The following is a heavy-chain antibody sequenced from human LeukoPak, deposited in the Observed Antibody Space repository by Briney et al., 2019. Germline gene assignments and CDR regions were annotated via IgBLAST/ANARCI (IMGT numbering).Heavy chain of an antibody. J-gene: IGHJ4*02. CDR2: IGGNT. D-gene: IGHD5-12*01. V-gene: IGHV3-23*01. CDR3: AKDRVNIVATIEAFDY. Sequence: GGSLRLSCAASGFTFSSYAMFWVRQAPGKDIGGNTYYADFVKGRFTISRDNSKNTLYLQMNSLRAEDTAVYYCAKDRVNIVATIEAFDYWGQGTLVTVSS. CDR1: GFTFSSYA.